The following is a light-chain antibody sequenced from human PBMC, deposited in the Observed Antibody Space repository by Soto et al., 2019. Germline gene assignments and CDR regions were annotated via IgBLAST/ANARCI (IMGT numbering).Light chain of an antibody. Sequence: QSALTQPPSASGSPGQSVTISCTGTSSDVGGYNYVSWYQQHPGKAPKLMIYEVSKRPSGVPDRFSGSKSGNTASLTVSGLHSQDEADYYCSSYAGSNHLVFGGGTQVTVL. CDR1: SSDVGGYNY. CDR2: EVS. J-gene: IGLJ2*01. V-gene: IGLV2-8*01. CDR3: SSYAGSNHLV.